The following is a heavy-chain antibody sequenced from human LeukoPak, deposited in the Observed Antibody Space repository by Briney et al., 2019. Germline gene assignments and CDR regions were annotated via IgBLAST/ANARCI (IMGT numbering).Heavy chain of an antibody. CDR2: IYYSGST. V-gene: IGHV4-39*01. CDR3: ARALFGVVIGNYYYYYMDV. CDR1: GGSISSSSYY. J-gene: IGHJ6*03. D-gene: IGHD3-3*01. Sequence: SETLSLTCTVSGGSISSSSYYWGWIRQPPGKGLEWIGSIYYSGSTYYNPSLKSRVTISVDTSKNQFSLKLSSVTAADTAVYYCARALFGVVIGNYYYYYMDVWGKGTTVTVSS.